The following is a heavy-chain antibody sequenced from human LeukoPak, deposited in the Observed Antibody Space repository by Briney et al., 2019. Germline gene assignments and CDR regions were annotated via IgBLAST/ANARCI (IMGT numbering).Heavy chain of an antibody. J-gene: IGHJ4*02. Sequence: PGGSLRLSCAGSGFSFSSYGMHWVRQAPGKGLEWMAFIRSDGSNKYYADSVKGRFTISRVNSKNTLYLQMNSLRAEDTAVYYCARILDSAWGELGYWGQGTLVTVSS. D-gene: IGHD6-19*01. CDR3: ARILDSAWGELGY. CDR2: IRSDGSNK. V-gene: IGHV3-30*02. CDR1: GFSFSSYG.